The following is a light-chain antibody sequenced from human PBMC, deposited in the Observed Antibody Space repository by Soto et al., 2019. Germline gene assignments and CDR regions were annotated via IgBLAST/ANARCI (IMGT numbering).Light chain of an antibody. CDR2: KAS. V-gene: IGKV1-5*03. J-gene: IGKJ1*01. Sequence: DIRITQSPSTLSASVGDRVTIPCRASQSISNRLAWYQQTPGKAPKLLIFKASTSQSGVSSSFSGSGSGTEFTLTISSLQPGDFATYYCQQYYNYSPTFGQGTKVDIK. CDR1: QSISNR. CDR3: QQYYNYSPT.